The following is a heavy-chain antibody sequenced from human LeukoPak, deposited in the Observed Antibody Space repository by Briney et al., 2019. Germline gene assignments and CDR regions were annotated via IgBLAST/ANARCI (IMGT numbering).Heavy chain of an antibody. J-gene: IGHJ4*02. D-gene: IGHD3-22*01. Sequence: PSETLSLTCTVSGGSISSYYWSWIRQPPGKGLEWIGYIYYSGSTNYNPSLKSRVTISVDTSKNQFSLKLSSVTAADPAVYYCASLGHGYDYWGQGTLVPVPS. V-gene: IGHV4-59*01. CDR3: ASLGHGYDY. CDR1: GGSISSYY. CDR2: IYYSGST.